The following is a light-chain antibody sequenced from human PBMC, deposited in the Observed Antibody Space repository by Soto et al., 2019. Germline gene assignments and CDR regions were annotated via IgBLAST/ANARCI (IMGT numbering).Light chain of an antibody. J-gene: IGKJ5*01. V-gene: IGKV3-11*01. CDR1: QSVNNY. CDR2: DAT. Sequence: EIVLTQSPATLSLSPGEGATLSCKASQSVNNYLFWYQQKPGQAPRLLIYDATNRAAGIPERFSGSGSGTDFTLTITRLEPEDSAVYFCQQYTGPPTTFGQGTRLEIK. CDR3: QQYTGPPTT.